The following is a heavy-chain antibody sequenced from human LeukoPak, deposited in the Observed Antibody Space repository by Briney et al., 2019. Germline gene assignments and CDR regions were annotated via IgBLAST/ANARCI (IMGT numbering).Heavy chain of an antibody. V-gene: IGHV3-11*01. Sequence: GGSLRLSCAASGFTFSDYYMSWIRQAPGKGLEWVSYISSRGSTIYYADSVKGRFTISRDNAKNSLYLQMNSLRAEDTAVYYCARGPCDRDYYYYGMDVWGQGTTVTVSS. J-gene: IGHJ6*02. CDR1: GFTFSDYY. D-gene: IGHD3-22*01. CDR2: ISSRGSTI. CDR3: ARGPCDRDYYYYGMDV.